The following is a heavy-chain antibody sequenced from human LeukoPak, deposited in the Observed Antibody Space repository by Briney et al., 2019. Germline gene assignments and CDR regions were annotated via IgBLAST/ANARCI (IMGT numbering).Heavy chain of an antibody. CDR3: VVVVEPPDSDGFDV. CDR2: INADGSTT. CDR1: GFTFGNSW. D-gene: IGHD1-14*01. V-gene: IGHV3-74*01. J-gene: IGHJ3*01. Sequence: GGSLRLSCAASGFTFGNSWVHWVRQAPGKGLVWVSLINADGSTTTYADSVKGRFTISRDNAGNTLSLQMNSLTIEDTAVYYCVVVVEPPDSDGFDVWGQGTMITVSS.